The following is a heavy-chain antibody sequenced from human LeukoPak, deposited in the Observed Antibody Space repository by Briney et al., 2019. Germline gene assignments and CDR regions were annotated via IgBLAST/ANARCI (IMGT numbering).Heavy chain of an antibody. D-gene: IGHD3-22*01. V-gene: IGHV4-34*09. Sequence: TPSETLSLTCAVYGGSFSGYYWSWIRQPPGKGLEWIGYIYYSGSTYYNPSLKSRVTILVDTSKNQFSLKLSSVTAADTAVYYCARRDYYDSIADYWGQGTLVTVSS. CDR3: ARRDYYDSIADY. CDR2: IYYSGST. J-gene: IGHJ4*02. CDR1: GGSFSGYY.